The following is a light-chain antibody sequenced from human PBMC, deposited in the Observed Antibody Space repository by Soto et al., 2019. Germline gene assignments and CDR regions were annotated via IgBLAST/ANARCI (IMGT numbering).Light chain of an antibody. CDR1: QSVSNW. V-gene: IGKV1-12*02. CDR2: AAS. Sequence: DIHMTQSPSSGSACGRGRVRSGCRASQSVSNWLAWYQQKRGKAPKLLIYAASRLQSGVPSRFNGSGSGTDFTLTISSLQPEDFATYYCQQTNSFPSISFGQGTRLEIK. CDR3: QQTNSFPSIS. J-gene: IGKJ5*01.